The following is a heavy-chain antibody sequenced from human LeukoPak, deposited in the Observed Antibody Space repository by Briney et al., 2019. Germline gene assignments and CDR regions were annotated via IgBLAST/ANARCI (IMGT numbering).Heavy chain of an antibody. Sequence: PGGTLRLSCAASRFTLRSYGMTWVRHAPEKGLEWVSSISSSGDSTYYADSVKGRFTISRHNSTNTLYLQMNSLRTGDTAVYYCAKSFRSSSLDYWGEGTLVTVSS. J-gene: IGHJ4*02. V-gene: IGHV3-23*01. CDR3: AKSFRSSSLDY. D-gene: IGHD2-2*01. CDR2: ISSSGDST. CDR1: RFTLRSYG.